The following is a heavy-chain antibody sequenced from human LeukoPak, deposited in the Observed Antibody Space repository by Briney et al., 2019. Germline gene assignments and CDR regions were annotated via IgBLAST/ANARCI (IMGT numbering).Heavy chain of an antibody. D-gene: IGHD4-17*01. J-gene: IGHJ2*01. CDR1: GGTFSSYA. V-gene: IGHV1-69*13. CDR3: ARIHDYGDPGYFDL. CDR2: IIPIFGTA. Sequence: SVKVSCKASGGTFSSYAISWVRQAPGQGLEWMGGIIPIFGTANYAQKFQGRVTITADESTSTAYMELSSLRSEDTAVYYCARIHDYGDPGYFDLWGRGTLVTVSS.